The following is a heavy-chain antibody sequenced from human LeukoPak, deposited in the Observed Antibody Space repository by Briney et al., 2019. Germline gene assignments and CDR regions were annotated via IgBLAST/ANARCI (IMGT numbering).Heavy chain of an antibody. D-gene: IGHD6-19*01. V-gene: IGHV1-18*01. Sequence: ASVKVSCXASGYTFTSYGISWVRQAPGQGLEWMGWISAYNGNTNYAQKPQGRVTMTTDTSTSTAYMELRSLRSDDTAVYYCARVPGYSSGWYGPDFDYWGQGTLVTVSS. CDR2: ISAYNGNT. CDR1: GYTFTSYG. J-gene: IGHJ4*02. CDR3: ARVPGYSSGWYGPDFDY.